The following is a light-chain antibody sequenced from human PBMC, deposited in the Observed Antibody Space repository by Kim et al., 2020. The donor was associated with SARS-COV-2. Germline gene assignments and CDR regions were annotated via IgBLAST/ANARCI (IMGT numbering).Light chain of an antibody. CDR2: SAS. CDR3: QQYATSPET. CDR1: QSVSSNF. J-gene: IGKJ1*01. Sequence: ENVLTQSPGTLSLSPGERATLSCRASQSVSSNFLAWDQQKAGQAPRLVIYSASSRASGIPDRFSGSGSGTDFTLTISTLEPEDFAVYYCQQYATSPETFGQGTKVDIK. V-gene: IGKV3-20*01.